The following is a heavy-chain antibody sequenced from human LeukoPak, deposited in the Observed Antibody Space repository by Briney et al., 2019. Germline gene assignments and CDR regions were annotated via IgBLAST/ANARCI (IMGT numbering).Heavy chain of an antibody. CDR2: IYYSGST. CDR1: GGSISSSSYY. Sequence: SETLSLTCTVSGGSISSSSYYWGWIRQPPGKGLEWIGSIYYSGSTYYNPSLKSRVTISVDTSKNQFSLKLSSVTAADTAVYYCARPTIVRGGYFDYRGQGTLVTVSS. J-gene: IGHJ4*02. CDR3: ARPTIVRGGYFDY. V-gene: IGHV4-39*01. D-gene: IGHD3-10*01.